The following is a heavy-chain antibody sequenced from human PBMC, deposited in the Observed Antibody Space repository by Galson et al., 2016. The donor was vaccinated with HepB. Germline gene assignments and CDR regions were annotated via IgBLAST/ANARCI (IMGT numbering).Heavy chain of an antibody. CDR2: IYYSGGT. V-gene: IGHV4-59*01. Sequence: SETLSLTCTVSGGSISGYYWTWVRQPPGKGLEWIGYIYYSGGTNYNPSLESRVTISVDTFNNQFPLELTSVAAADTAVYYCARCGRPHDHDLGNGMDVWGQGTTVTVSS. J-gene: IGHJ6*02. D-gene: IGHD3/OR15-3a*01. CDR3: ARCGRPHDHDLGNGMDV. CDR1: GGSISGYY.